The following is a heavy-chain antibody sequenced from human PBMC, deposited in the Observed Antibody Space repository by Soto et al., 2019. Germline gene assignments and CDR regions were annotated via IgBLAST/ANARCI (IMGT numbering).Heavy chain of an antibody. CDR1: GYSLTSYG. V-gene: IGHV1-18*01. J-gene: IGHJ6*02. CDR2: IRAYNGNT. Sequence: FHASGYSLTSYGISWLRQAPGQGLEWMGWIRAYNGNTNYAQKLQGRVTMTTDTSTSTAYMELRSLRSDDTAVYYCARDLPTMDVWGQGTTVTVSS. CDR3: ARDLPTMDV.